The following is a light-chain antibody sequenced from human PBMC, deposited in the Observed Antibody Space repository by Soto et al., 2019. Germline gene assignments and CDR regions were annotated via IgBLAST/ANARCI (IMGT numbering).Light chain of an antibody. V-gene: IGLV2-14*01. Sequence: QSALTQPASVSGSPGQSITISCTGTSIDVGGYNYVCWYQQHPGKAPRLMIYEVSNRPSGVANRFSGSKSGNTASLAICGLQAEDEADYYGSSYTSSSTLYVFGTGTKVTVL. CDR3: SSYTSSSTLYV. CDR1: SIDVGGYNY. CDR2: EVS. J-gene: IGLJ1*01.